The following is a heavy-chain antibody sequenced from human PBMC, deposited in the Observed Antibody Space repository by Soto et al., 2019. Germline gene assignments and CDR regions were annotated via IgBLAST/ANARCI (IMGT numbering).Heavy chain of an antibody. Sequence: LRLSCAASGFAFDDYVMHWVRQPPGRGLEWVSGITWNGGTIRYVDSVKGRFTISRDNAENSLYLQMNSLRPEDTAVYYCAKGGSAALIAPSGRDNWFDPWGQGTQVTVSS. CDR1: GFAFDDYV. CDR2: ITWNGGTI. J-gene: IGHJ5*02. CDR3: AKGGSAALIAPSGRDNWFDP. V-gene: IGHV3-9*01. D-gene: IGHD6-13*01.